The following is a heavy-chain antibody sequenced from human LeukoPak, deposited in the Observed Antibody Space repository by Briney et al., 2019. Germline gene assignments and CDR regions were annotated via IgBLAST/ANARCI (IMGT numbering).Heavy chain of an antibody. CDR1: GGPFSTGDYF. CDR2: IYHSGNT. D-gene: IGHD3-22*01. V-gene: IGHV4-30-4*01. J-gene: IGHJ3*02. CDR3: ARKSYDTRGEGVFDI. Sequence: LYITCTASGGPFSTGDYFWTWICQPPGKELECIGHIYHSGNTLYNPSLKRRLSISVDTPKTQFSLRLTSVTAADTAVSYCARKSYDTRGEGVFDIWGQATMVTVSS.